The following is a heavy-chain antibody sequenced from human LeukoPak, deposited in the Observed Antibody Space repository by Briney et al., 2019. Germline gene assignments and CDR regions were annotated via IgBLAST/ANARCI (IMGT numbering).Heavy chain of an antibody. CDR3: ARSFLSIAAAATDY. J-gene: IGHJ4*02. V-gene: IGHV3-21*01. D-gene: IGHD6-13*01. Sequence: GGSLRLSCAASGFTFSSYSMNWVRQAPGKGLEWVSSISSSSYIYYADSVKGRFTISRDNAKNSLYLQINSLRAEDTAVYYCARSFLSIAAAATDYWGQGTLVTVSS. CDR2: ISSSSYI. CDR1: GFTFSSYS.